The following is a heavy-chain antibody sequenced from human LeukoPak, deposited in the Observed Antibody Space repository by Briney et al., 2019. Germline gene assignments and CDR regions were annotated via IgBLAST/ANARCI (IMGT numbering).Heavy chain of an antibody. J-gene: IGHJ4*02. V-gene: IGHV4-59*12. CDR2: IYYSGST. D-gene: IGHD6-19*01. CDR1: GGSISSYY. Sequence: KSSETLSLTCTVSGGSISSYYWSWIRQPPGKGLEWIGYIYYSGSTNYNPSLKSRVTISVDTSKNQFSLKLSSVTAADTAVYYCARGAVAGLAFDYWGQGTLVTVSS. CDR3: ARGAVAGLAFDY.